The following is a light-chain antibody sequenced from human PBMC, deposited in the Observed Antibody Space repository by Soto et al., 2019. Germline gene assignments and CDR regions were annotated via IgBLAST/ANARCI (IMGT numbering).Light chain of an antibody. Sequence: QSVLTQPPSVPGAPGQRVTISCTGSSSNIGAGYGVHWYQQLPGTAPKLLIYGNSNRPSGVPDRFSGSKSGTSASLAITGLQAEDEADYYCQSYDISLSVVFGGGTQLTVL. J-gene: IGLJ2*01. CDR1: SSNIGAGYG. CDR3: QSYDISLSVV. V-gene: IGLV1-40*01. CDR2: GNS.